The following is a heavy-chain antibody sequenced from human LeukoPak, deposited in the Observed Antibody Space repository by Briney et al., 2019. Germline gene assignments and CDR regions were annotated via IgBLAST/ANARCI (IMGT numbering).Heavy chain of an antibody. D-gene: IGHD3-22*01. Sequence: SETLSLTCTVSGHSISSTSYYWGWLRDPPGKGLEWSANIYYSGSTYYNPSPKSRVTISVDTSKNQFSLKLSSVTAADTAVYYCARQKSYYGSSGYSVTGNFDYWGQGTLVTVSS. J-gene: IGHJ4*02. CDR3: ARQKSYYGSSGYSVTGNFDY. V-gene: IGHV4-39*01. CDR2: IYYSGST. CDR1: GHSISSTSYY.